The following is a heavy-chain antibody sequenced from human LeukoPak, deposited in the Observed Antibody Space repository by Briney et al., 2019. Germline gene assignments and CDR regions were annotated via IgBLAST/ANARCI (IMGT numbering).Heavy chain of an antibody. D-gene: IGHD7-27*01. CDR3: ARDGSANWGLLDY. Sequence: SETLSLTCKVSGGSLSRSPYYWGWIRQPPGKGLEWIGNVFYSGNIYYNPSLKGRVTISVETSNNQFSLILNSVTAADAAVYYCARDGSANWGLLDYWGPGTLVTVSS. CDR1: GGSLSRSPYY. J-gene: IGHJ4*02. CDR2: VFYSGNI. V-gene: IGHV4-39*07.